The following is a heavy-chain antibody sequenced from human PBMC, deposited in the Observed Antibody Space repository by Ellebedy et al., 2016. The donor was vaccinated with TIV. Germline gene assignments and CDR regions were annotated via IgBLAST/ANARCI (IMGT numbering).Heavy chain of an antibody. CDR1: GESITNSIYY. J-gene: IGHJ4*02. D-gene: IGHD6-13*01. V-gene: IGHV4-39*07. CDR2: VHSSGST. Sequence: MPSETLSLTCSVSGESITNSIYYWGWIRQPPGKGLEYIGSVHSSGSTFYSPSLKTRVTISLDTSKNQFSLKLNSVTAADTAFYYCARVSRTNSNNWFFDYWGQGTLVTVSS. CDR3: ARVSRTNSNNWFFDY.